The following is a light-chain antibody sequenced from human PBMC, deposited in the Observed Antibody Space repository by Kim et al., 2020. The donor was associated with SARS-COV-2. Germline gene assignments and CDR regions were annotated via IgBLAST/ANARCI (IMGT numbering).Light chain of an antibody. CDR1: SLRNHY. Sequence: ALGQTVRITCQGDSLRNHYATWYQQKPGQAPLPVIYSKNKRPSGIPDRFSGSNSGDTASLTITGAQVEDEAAYFCNSRDRTSDHVIFGGGTKVTVL. CDR2: SKN. CDR3: NSRDRTSDHVI. V-gene: IGLV3-19*01. J-gene: IGLJ2*01.